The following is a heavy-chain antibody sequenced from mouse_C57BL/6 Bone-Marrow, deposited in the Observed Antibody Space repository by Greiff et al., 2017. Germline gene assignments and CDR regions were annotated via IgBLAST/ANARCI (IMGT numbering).Heavy chain of an antibody. CDR3: ARDWMITTRRVFAY. CDR2: ISDGGSYT. V-gene: IGHV5-4*01. Sequence: EVQRVESGGGLVKPGGSLKLSCAASGFTFSSYAMSWVRQTPEKRLEWVATISDGGSYTYYPDNVKGRFTISRDNAKNNLYLQMSHLKSEDTAMYYCARDWMITTRRVFAYWGQGTLVTVSA. J-gene: IGHJ3*01. CDR1: GFTFSSYA. D-gene: IGHD2-4*01.